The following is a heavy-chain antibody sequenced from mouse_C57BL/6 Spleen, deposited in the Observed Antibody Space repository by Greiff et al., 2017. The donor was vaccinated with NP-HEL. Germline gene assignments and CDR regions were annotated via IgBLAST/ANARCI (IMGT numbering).Heavy chain of an antibody. CDR3: ARETHYYGSSYIDY. Sequence: EVQLQESGGGLVKPGGSLKLSCAASGFTFSSYAMSWVRQTPEKRLEWVATISDGGSYTYYPDNVKGRFTISRDNAKNNLYLQMSHLKSEDTAMYYCARETHYYGSSYIDYWGQGTTLTVSS. J-gene: IGHJ2*01. CDR2: ISDGGSYT. CDR1: GFTFSSYA. D-gene: IGHD1-1*01. V-gene: IGHV5-4*01.